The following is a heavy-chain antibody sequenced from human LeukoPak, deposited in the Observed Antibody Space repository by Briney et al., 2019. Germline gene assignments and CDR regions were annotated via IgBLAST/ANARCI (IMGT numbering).Heavy chain of an antibody. J-gene: IGHJ4*02. CDR3: ARGNMGEQWLPYFDY. D-gene: IGHD6-19*01. CDR2: MNPNSGNT. Sequence: ASVKVSCKASGYTFTSYDINWVRQATGQGVEWMGWMNPNSGNTCYAQKFQSRVTMTRNTSISTAYMELSSLRSEDTAVYYCARGNMGEQWLPYFDYWGQGTLVTVSS. V-gene: IGHV1-8*01. CDR1: GYTFTSYD.